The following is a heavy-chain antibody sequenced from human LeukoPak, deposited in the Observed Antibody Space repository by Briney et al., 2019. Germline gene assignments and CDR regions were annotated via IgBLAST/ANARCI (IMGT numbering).Heavy chain of an antibody. J-gene: IGHJ4*02. CDR1: GFTFSNYP. D-gene: IGHD1-26*01. CDR3: ATDLTVRAANYYFDH. CDR2: ISTDGSDK. V-gene: IGHV3-30-3*01. Sequence: GGSLRLSCAASGFTFSNYPMHWVRQAPGKGLEWVAVISTDGSDKHYADSVKGRFTISRGNSRNTLYLQMDSLRAEDTAVYFCATDLTVRAANYYFDHWGQGTLVTVSS.